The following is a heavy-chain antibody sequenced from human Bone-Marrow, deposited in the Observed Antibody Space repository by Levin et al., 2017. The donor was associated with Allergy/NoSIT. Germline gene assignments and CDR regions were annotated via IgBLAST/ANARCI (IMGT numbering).Heavy chain of an antibody. Sequence: GGSLRLSFAASGFTFSTYSMNWVRQAPGKGLQWVSSISSSSSYIYYADSVKGRFTISRDNAKNSLDLQMNSLRAEDTAVYYCARDRITGTSSAFDIWGQGTMVTVSS. D-gene: IGHD1-14*01. V-gene: IGHV3-21*01. CDR1: GFTFSTYS. J-gene: IGHJ3*02. CDR3: ARDRITGTSSAFDI. CDR2: ISSSSSYI.